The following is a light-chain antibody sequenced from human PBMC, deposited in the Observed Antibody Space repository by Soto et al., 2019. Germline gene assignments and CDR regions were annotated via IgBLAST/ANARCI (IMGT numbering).Light chain of an antibody. CDR3: QQYNSYLLT. V-gene: IGKV1-5*01. Sequence: ASVGDRVTITCRASQSISSWLAWYQQKPGKAPKLLIYDASSLESGVPSRFSGSGSGTEFTLTISSLQPDDFATYYCQQYNSYLLTFGGGTKVDIK. CDR2: DAS. CDR1: QSISSW. J-gene: IGKJ4*01.